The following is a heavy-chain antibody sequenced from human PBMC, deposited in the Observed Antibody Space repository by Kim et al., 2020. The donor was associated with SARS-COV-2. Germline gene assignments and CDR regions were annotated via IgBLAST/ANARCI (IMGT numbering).Heavy chain of an antibody. D-gene: IGHD6-13*01. V-gene: IGHV4-59*08. J-gene: IGHJ5*02. CDR3: ARRIKNCGISCPDNYFDP. CDR2: ISGTT. Sequence: SETLSLTCSVSGASISTHFWSWIRQPPGKGLEWIGYISGTTYYNPSLATRVTILADTSKNQFSLKLTSVTAADTAVYYCARRIKNCGISCPDNYFDPWGQGTLVTVSS. CDR1: GASISTHF.